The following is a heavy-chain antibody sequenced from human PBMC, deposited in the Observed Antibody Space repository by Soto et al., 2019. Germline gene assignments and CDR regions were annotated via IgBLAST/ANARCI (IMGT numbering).Heavy chain of an antibody. CDR3: VRDRYRSSGWFDP. CDR1: GDSVSSYSAA. Sequence: PSQTLSLTCAISGDSVSSYSAAWNWIRQSPSGGLEWLGRTYYRSRFFSDYAESVKSRIIINPDTSKNQFSLQLKSVTPEDTAVYYCVRDRYRSSGWFDPWGQGTPVTVSS. V-gene: IGHV6-1*01. J-gene: IGHJ5*02. CDR2: TYYRSRFFS. D-gene: IGHD3-10*01.